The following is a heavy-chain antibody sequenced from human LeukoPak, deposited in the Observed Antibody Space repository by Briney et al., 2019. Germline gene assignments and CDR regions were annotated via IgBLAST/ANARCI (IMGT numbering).Heavy chain of an antibody. CDR2: ISYDGSNK. V-gene: IGHV3-30*18. J-gene: IGHJ4*02. Sequence: GRSLRLSCAASGFTFSSYGMHWVRQAPGKGLEWVAVISYDGSNKYYADSVKGRFTISRDNSKNTLYLRMNSLRAEDTAVYYCAKVGLGEDFDYWGQGTLVTVSS. CDR1: GFTFSSYG. CDR3: AKVGLGEDFDY.